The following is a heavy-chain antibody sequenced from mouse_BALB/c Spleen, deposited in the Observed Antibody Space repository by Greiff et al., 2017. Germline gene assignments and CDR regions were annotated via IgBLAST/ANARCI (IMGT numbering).Heavy chain of an antibody. CDR3: AKYYDGYYIDY. V-gene: IGHV5-17*02. D-gene: IGHD2-3*01. CDR1: GFTFSSFG. Sequence: EVMLVESGGGLVQPGGSRKLSCAASGFTFSSFGMHWVRQAPEKGLEWVAYISSGSSTIYYADTVKGRFTISRDNPKNTLFLQMTILRSEDTAMYYCAKYYDGYYIDYWGQGTTLTVSS. J-gene: IGHJ2*01. CDR2: ISSGSSTI.